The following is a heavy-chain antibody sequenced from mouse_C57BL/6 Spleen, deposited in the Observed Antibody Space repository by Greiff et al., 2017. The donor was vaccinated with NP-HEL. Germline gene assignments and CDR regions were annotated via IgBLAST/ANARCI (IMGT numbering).Heavy chain of an antibody. V-gene: IGHV1-64*01. CDR2: IHPNSGST. Sequence: QVQLKQPGAELVKPGASVKLSCKASGYTFTSYWMHWVKQRPGQGLEWIGMIHPNSGSTNSNEKFKSKATLTVDKSSSTAYMQLSSLTSEDSAVYYCERYSNYPDFDVWGTGTTVTVAS. J-gene: IGHJ1*03. CDR1: GYTFTSYW. D-gene: IGHD2-5*01. CDR3: ERYSNYPDFDV.